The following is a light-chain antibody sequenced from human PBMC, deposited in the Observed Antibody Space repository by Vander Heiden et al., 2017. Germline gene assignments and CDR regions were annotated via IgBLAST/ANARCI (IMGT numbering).Light chain of an antibody. J-gene: IGLJ1*01. CDR2: SNN. V-gene: IGLV1-44*01. CDR1: SSNLGSYT. Sequence: QSVLSQPPSASGTPGQRVTISCSGSSSNLGSYTVSWYQQLPGAAPKLLIYSNNQRPSVVPDRFSGSTSGTSASLAISGLQSDDEADYYCATWDDSLNGYVFATGTKVTVL. CDR3: ATWDDSLNGYV.